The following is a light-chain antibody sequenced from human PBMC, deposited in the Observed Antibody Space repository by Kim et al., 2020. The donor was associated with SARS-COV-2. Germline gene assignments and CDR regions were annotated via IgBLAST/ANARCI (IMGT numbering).Light chain of an antibody. CDR3: QQYVSPSRT. Sequence: SASVGDRITITCRASQDMHKWLAWFQQKPGKAPKLLISEASSLKSGVPSRFSGSGFGTHFTLTISSLQPDDCATYYCQQYVSPSRTFGQGTKLEIK. CDR2: EAS. J-gene: IGKJ2*01. CDR1: QDMHKW. V-gene: IGKV1-5*01.